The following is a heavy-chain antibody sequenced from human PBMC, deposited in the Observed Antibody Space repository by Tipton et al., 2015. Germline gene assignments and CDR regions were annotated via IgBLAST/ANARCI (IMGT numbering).Heavy chain of an antibody. Sequence: GSLRLSCAVSGFTFSTYSMMWVRQAPGKGLEWISYISSRGDARYYADSVRGRFTISRDDAKNFLYLQMHSLRDEDTAVYYCARGVRVAVPGPPFDNWGQGTLVTVSP. CDR1: GFTFSTYS. D-gene: IGHD6-19*01. CDR2: ISSRGDAR. V-gene: IGHV3-48*02. CDR3: ARGVRVAVPGPPFDN. J-gene: IGHJ4*02.